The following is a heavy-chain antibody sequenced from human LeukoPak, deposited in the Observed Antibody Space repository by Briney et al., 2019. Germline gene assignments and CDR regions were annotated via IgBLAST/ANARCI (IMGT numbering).Heavy chain of an antibody. V-gene: IGHV4-30-2*01. CDR1: GGSIRSGDYY. D-gene: IGHD2/OR15-2a*01. Sequence: SQTLSLTCAVSGGSIRSGDYYWSWVRQAPGKGLEWIGEIAHDGTRNYNASLRSRVAMSLDRANNQFSLSLTSVTAADTAVYYCTRENRPFCPFAYWGQGVLVTVSS. CDR2: IAHDGTR. CDR3: TRENRPFCPFAY. J-gene: IGHJ4*02.